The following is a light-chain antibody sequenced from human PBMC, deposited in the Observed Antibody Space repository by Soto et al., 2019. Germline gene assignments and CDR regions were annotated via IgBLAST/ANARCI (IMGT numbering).Light chain of an antibody. CDR1: QSISGW. CDR3: QQYHRWT. J-gene: IGKJ1*01. Sequence: DIQMTQSPSTLSASVGDRVTITCRASQSISGWLAWYQQKPGKAPKLLIYRASYLESGVPSRFSGSGSGTEFTLTISSLEPDDFATYYCQQYHRWTFGQGTKLDIK. CDR2: RAS. V-gene: IGKV1-5*03.